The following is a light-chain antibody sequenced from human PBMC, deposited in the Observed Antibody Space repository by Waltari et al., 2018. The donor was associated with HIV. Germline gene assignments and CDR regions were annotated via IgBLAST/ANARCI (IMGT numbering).Light chain of an antibody. V-gene: IGLV1-47*01. CDR2: MND. CDR3: AVWDDSLGGAV. J-gene: IGLJ2*01. CDR1: GSNIGTYS. Sequence: QSVVTQPPSASGTPGQRVTISGSGSGSNIGTYSVNWYQHFPGTAPKLLIYMNDHRPSGVPGRFSGSQSGTSASLAIRALQYDDEADYYCAVWDDSLGGAVFGGGTKLTVL.